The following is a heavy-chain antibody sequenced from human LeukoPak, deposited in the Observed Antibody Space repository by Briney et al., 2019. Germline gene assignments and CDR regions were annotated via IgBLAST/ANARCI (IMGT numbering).Heavy chain of an antibody. CDR3: ARERSESITMVRGVLFDY. J-gene: IGHJ4*02. Sequence: SETLSLTCTVSGGSISSGDHDWSWIRQPPGKGLEWIGYIYYSGSTYYNPSLKSRVTISVDMSKNQFSLKLRSVTAADTAVYYCARERSESITMVRGVLFDYWGQGTLVTVSS. D-gene: IGHD3-10*01. V-gene: IGHV4-30-4*08. CDR2: IYYSGST. CDR1: GGSISSGDHD.